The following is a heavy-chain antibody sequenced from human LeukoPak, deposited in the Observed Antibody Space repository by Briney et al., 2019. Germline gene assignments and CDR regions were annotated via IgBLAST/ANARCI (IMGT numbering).Heavy chain of an antibody. CDR2: ISWNSGSI. D-gene: IGHD3-10*01. Sequence: XXSLRLSCAASGFTFDDYAMHWVRQAPGKGLEWVSGISWNSGSIGYADSVKGRFTISRDNSKNTLYLQMNSLRAEDTAVYFCAKQTTGYSGSGVDFWGQGTLVTVSS. V-gene: IGHV3-9*01. J-gene: IGHJ4*02. CDR1: GFTFDDYA. CDR3: AKQTTGYSGSGVDF.